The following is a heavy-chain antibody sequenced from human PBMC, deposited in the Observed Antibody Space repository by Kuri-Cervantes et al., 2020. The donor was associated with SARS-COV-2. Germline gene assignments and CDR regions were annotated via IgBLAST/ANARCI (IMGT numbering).Heavy chain of an antibody. Sequence: ASVKVSCKASGGTFSSYAISWVRQAPGQGLEWMGRIIPTFGTANYAQKFQGRVTITADESTSTAYMELSSLRSEDTAVYYCARDCKDSSSSSTFDYWGQGTLVTVSS. CDR3: ARDCKDSSSSSTFDY. CDR2: IIPTFGTA. D-gene: IGHD6-6*01. CDR1: GGTFSSYA. J-gene: IGHJ4*02. V-gene: IGHV1-69*13.